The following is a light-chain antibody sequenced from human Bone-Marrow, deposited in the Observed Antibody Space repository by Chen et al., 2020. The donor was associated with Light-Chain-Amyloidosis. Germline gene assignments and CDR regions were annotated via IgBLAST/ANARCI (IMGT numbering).Light chain of an antibody. CDR1: ILTKKY. CDR3: YSATDNNLGV. CDR2: YDN. Sequence: SYELTQPSSVSVSPRQTASITCPGDILTKKYSRWFQQKPGQAPRLIIFYDNERPSGIPERFSASTSGTTVTLTISGAQVEDEADYYCYSATDNNLGVFGTGTKVTVL. V-gene: IGLV3-27*01. J-gene: IGLJ1*01.